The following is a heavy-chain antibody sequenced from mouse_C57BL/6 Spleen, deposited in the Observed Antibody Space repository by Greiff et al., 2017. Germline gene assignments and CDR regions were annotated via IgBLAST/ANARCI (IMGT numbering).Heavy chain of an antibody. D-gene: IGHD3-2*02. J-gene: IGHJ4*01. CDR1: GYTFTSYW. CDR2: IDPSDSET. Sequence: QVQLQQSGAELVRPGSSVKLSCKASGYTFTSYWMHWVKQRPIQGLEWIGNIDPSDSETHYNQKFKDKATLTVDKSSSTAYMQLSSLTSEDSAVYYCAMTAQASYYAMDYWGQGTSVTVSS. CDR3: AMTAQASYYAMDY. V-gene: IGHV1-52*01.